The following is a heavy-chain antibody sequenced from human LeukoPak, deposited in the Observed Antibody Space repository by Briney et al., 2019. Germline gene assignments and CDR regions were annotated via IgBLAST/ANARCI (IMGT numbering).Heavy chain of an antibody. CDR1: GFTFSSYW. CDR2: IKQDGSEK. Sequence: GGSLRLSCEASGFTFSSYWMSWVRQAPGKGLEWVANIKQDGSEKYYVDSVKGRFTISRDNAKNSLYLQMNSLRAEDTAVYYCARDLEVIAAAGNYDYWGQGTLVTVSS. V-gene: IGHV3-7*03. J-gene: IGHJ4*02. D-gene: IGHD6-13*01. CDR3: ARDLEVIAAAGNYDY.